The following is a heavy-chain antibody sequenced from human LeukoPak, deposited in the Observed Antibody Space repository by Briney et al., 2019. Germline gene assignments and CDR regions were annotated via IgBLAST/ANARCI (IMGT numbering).Heavy chain of an antibody. V-gene: IGHV3-30*18. CDR2: VSYDGGTT. CDR3: AKEPNSYSSGWYFED. D-gene: IGHD6-25*01. CDR1: GFTFKNYG. Sequence: QAGGSLNFPGAAPGFTFKNYGMQWFRQAQGKGLKWAPVVSYDGGTTFYADSVKGRFTISRDNSKNTLDLQMFSLRVEDTAVYYCAKEPNSYSSGWYFEDWGQGTLVTVSS. J-gene: IGHJ1*01.